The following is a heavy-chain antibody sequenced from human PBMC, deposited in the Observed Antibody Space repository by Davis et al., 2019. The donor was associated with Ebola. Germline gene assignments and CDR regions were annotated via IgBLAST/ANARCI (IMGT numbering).Heavy chain of an antibody. J-gene: IGHJ6*02. V-gene: IGHV4-34*01. Sequence: MPSETLSLTCAVYGGSFSGYYWSWIRQPPGKGLEWIGEINHSGSTNYNPSLKSRVTISVDTSKNQFSLKLSSVTAADTAVYYCARLPYSAGWFYHNGMDVWGQGTTVTVSS. CDR1: GGSFSGYY. CDR2: INHSGST. CDR3: ARLPYSAGWFYHNGMDV. D-gene: IGHD6-19*01.